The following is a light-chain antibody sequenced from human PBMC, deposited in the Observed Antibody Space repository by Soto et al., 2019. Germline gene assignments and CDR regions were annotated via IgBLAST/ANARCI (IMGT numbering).Light chain of an antibody. CDR1: TSNVANNF. CDR2: DDI. CDR3: GSWDSSLTANV. Sequence: QSVLTQPPSVSAAPGQKVTISCSGTTSNVANNFVSWYQQFPGKAPKLLIYDDIRRPSGIPDRFSASKSGTSATLGITGLQTGVEADYYCGSWDSSLTANVFGTGTKVTVL. V-gene: IGLV1-51*01. J-gene: IGLJ1*01.